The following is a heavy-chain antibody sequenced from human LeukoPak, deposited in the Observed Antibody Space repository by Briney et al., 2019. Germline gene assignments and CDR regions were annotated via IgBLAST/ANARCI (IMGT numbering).Heavy chain of an antibody. CDR2: ISSSGSTI. J-gene: IGHJ3*02. D-gene: IGHD3-3*01. CDR1: GFTFSDYY. Sequence: PGGSLRLSCAASGFTFSDYYMGWLRQAPGRGLEGVSYISSSGSTIYYADSVKGRFTISRDNAKNSLYLQMNSLRAEDTAVYYCARAMGFLEEGAFDIWGQGTMVTVSS. CDR3: ARAMGFLEEGAFDI. V-gene: IGHV3-11*04.